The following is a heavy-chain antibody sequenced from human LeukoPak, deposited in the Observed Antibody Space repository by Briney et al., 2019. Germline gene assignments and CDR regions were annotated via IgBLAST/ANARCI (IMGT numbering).Heavy chain of an antibody. Sequence: GGSLRLSCAASGFTFSRYWMHWVRHAPGKGLVWVSRTNSDGSLPTYADSVKGRFTISRDNAKNTLYLQMNSLGVEDTAIYYCAGGLPGYSNAWNDHWGQGTLVTVSS. CDR1: GFTFSRYW. V-gene: IGHV3-74*01. D-gene: IGHD6-13*01. CDR2: TNSDGSLP. J-gene: IGHJ5*02. CDR3: AGGLPGYSNAWNDH.